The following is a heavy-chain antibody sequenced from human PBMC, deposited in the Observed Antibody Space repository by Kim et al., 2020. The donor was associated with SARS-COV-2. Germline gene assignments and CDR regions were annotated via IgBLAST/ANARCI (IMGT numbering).Heavy chain of an antibody. J-gene: IGHJ6*02. V-gene: IGHV5-51*01. CDR1: GYSFTSYW. Sequence: GESLKISCKGSGYSFTSYWIGWVRQMPGKGLEWMGIIYPGDSDTRYSPSFQGQVTISADKSISTAYLQWSSLKASDTAMYYCARSATGAAAGYHGYYYGMDVWGQGTTVTVSS. CDR3: ARSATGAAAGYHGYYYGMDV. CDR2: IYPGDSDT. D-gene: IGHD6-13*01.